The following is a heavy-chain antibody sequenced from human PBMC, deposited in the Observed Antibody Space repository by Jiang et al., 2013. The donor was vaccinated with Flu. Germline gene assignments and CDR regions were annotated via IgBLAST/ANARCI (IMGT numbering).Heavy chain of an antibody. J-gene: IGHJ6*02. D-gene: IGHD3-10*01. CDR3: ARLPGFTGVYYYGMDV. V-gene: IGHV4-59*08. CDR1: GGSISSYY. Sequence: LLKPSETLSLTCTVSGGSISSYYWSWIRQPPGKGLEWIGYIYYSGSTNYNPSLKSRVTISVDTSKNQFSLKLSSVTAADTAVYYCARLPGFTGVYYYGMDVWGQGTTVTVSS. CDR2: IYYSGST.